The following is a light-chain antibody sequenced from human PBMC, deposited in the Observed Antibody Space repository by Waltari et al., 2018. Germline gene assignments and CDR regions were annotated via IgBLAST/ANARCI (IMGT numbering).Light chain of an antibody. CDR2: AAS. CDR3: QQRDISLPRT. J-gene: IGKJ1*01. CDR1: QSISRH. Sequence: DLQMTQSPACLSPSVRDRVSITCRASQSISRHLHWYQQKPGAAPKLLIYAASNLKRGVPSRFSGSGSGTDCTRTMSSMQPEDFATYYCQQRDISLPRTFSQGTKGEVK. V-gene: IGKV1-39*01.